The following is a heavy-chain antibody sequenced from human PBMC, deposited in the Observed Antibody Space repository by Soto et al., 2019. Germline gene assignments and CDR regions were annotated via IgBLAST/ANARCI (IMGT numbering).Heavy chain of an antibody. CDR3: AIGYQAAGTRHYFDY. CDR1: GFTFSSYA. J-gene: IGHJ4*02. D-gene: IGHD6-13*01. V-gene: IGHV3-23*01. CDR2: ISGSGGST. Sequence: EVQLLESGGGLVQPGGSLRLSCAASGFTFSSYAMSWVRQAPGKGLEWVSGISGSGGSTYYADSVKGRFTISRDSSKNTKYMQMNSLRAEDTAVYYCAIGYQAAGTRHYFDYRVKGTLVTVS.